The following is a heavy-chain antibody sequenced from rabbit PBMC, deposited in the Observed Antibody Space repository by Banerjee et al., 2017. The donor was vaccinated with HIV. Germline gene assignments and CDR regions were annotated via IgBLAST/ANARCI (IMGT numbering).Heavy chain of an antibody. V-gene: IGHV1S45*01. CDR3: ARRGSDWADDL. CDR2: IYRSGST. Sequence: QEQLEESGGDLVKPEGSLTLTCTASGFSFSSGYDMSWVRQAPGKGLEWIGYIYRSGSTYYASWAKGRFTISKTSSTTMTLQMTSLTAADTATYFCARRGSDWADDLWGPGTLVTVS. CDR1: GFSFSSGYD. D-gene: IGHD4-1*01. J-gene: IGHJ4*01.